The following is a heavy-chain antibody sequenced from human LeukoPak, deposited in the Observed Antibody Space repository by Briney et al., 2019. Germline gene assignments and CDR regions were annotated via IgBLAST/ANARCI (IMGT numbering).Heavy chain of an antibody. D-gene: IGHD3-10*01. Sequence: SETLSLTCTVSGGSISSYYWSWIRQPPGKGLEWIGYIYYSGSTNYNPSLKSRVTISVDTSKNQFSLKLSSVTAADTAVYYCARINTSMVRGVIIDAFDIWGQGTMVTVSS. V-gene: IGHV4-59*01. CDR1: GGSISSYY. CDR2: IYYSGST. CDR3: ARINTSMVRGVIIDAFDI. J-gene: IGHJ3*02.